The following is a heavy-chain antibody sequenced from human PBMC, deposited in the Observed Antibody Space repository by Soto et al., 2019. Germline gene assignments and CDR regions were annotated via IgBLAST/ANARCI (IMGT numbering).Heavy chain of an antibody. J-gene: IGHJ5*02. V-gene: IGHV3-23*01. CDR1: GFTFSSYA. CDR3: ATLGGYCTNGVCPNWFDP. CDR2: ISGSGGST. Sequence: GGSLRLSCAASGFTFSSYAMSWVRQAPGKGLEWVSAISGSGGSTYYADSVKGRFTISRDNSKNTLYLQMNSLRAEDTAVYYCATLGGYCTNGVCPNWFDPWGQGTLVTVSS. D-gene: IGHD2-8*01.